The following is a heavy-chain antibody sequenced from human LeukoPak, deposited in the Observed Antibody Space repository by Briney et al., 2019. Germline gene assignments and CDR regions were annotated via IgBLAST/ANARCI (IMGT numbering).Heavy chain of an antibody. Sequence: GGSLRLSCAASGLIVNNNYMSWVRQAPGKGLEWVSITYRDGNTNYADSVKGRFTISRDNSKNTLSLQMNSLRAEDTAVYYCACSGPYSNGGVITDYWGQGTLATVSS. CDR2: TYRDGNT. V-gene: IGHV3-66*01. CDR3: ACSGPYSNGGVITDY. CDR1: GLIVNNNY. J-gene: IGHJ4*02. D-gene: IGHD6-19*01.